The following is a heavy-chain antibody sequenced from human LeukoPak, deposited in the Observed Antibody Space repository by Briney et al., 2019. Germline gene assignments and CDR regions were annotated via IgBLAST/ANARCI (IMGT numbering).Heavy chain of an antibody. V-gene: IGHV4-39*01. CDR2: IYYSGIT. J-gene: IGHJ5*02. CDR1: GGSISSSSYY. Sequence: PSESLSLTCTVSGGSISSSSYYWDWIRQPPGKGLEWIGSIYYSGITYYNPSLKSRVTIFVDTSKNQFSLKLSSVTAADTAVYYCARQRGYHYDSTTNRFSDLWARGTGPTVSS. D-gene: IGHD3-22*01. CDR3: ARQRGYHYDSTTNRFSDL.